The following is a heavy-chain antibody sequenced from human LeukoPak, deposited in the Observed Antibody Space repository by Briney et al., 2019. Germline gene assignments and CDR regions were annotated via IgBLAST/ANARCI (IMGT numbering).Heavy chain of an antibody. CDR2: IYPGDSQT. V-gene: IGHV5-51*01. CDR1: GYIFTNYW. Sequence: GESLKISCKGSGYIFTNYWITWVRQTPGKGLEWMGIIYPGDSQTGYSPSFQGQVTISADKSIRTAYLRWSSLKASDTAMYYCARHEIGGDKSSWYISWGQGTLVTVSS. D-gene: IGHD6-13*01. CDR3: ARHEIGGDKSSWYIS. J-gene: IGHJ1*01.